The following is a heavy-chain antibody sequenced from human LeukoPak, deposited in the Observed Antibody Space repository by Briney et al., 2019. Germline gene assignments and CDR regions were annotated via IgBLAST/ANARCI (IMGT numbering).Heavy chain of an antibody. CDR2: IYYSGST. J-gene: IGHJ5*02. CDR1: GGSVSINNYY. Sequence: SETLSLTCTVSGGSVSINNYYWAWIRQPPGKGLEWIANIYYSGSTYYNPSLRSRVTISINTSRNQFSLSLTSVTAADTAVYYCARIPSPGWFDPWGQGTLVTVSS. V-gene: IGHV4-39*07. CDR3: ARIPSPGWFDP.